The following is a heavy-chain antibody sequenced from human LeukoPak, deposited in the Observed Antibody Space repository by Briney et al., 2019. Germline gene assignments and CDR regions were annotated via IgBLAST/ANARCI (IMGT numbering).Heavy chain of an antibody. V-gene: IGHV3-33*01. CDR3: TSLSSYDDFDY. D-gene: IGHD5-12*01. Sequence: PGGSLRLSCAASGFTFSSYGMHWVRQAPGKGLEWVAVIWSDGSKKYYVDSVKGRFTISRDNSKNTAYLQMNSLKTEDTAVYYCTSLSSYDDFDYWGQGTLVTVSS. CDR1: GFTFSSYG. J-gene: IGHJ4*02. CDR2: IWSDGSKK.